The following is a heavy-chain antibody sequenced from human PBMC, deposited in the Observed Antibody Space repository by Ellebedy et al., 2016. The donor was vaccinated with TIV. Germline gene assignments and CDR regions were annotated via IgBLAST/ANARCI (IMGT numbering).Heavy chain of an antibody. J-gene: IGHJ6*02. V-gene: IGHV1-8*02. CDR3: ARRDGMDV. Sequence: ASVKVSXXASGHTFTGYFMHWVRQAPGQGLEWMAWMNPNSGYTGYAQNFQGRITVTSDTSISTAYMELSSLRSEDTAVYYCARRDGMDVWGQGTTVTVSS. CDR2: MNPNSGYT. CDR1: GHTFTGYF.